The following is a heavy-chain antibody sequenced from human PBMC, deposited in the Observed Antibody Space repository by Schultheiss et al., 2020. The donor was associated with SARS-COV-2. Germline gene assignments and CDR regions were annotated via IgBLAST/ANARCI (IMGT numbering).Heavy chain of an antibody. CDR3: AGAARLQNRAFDI. CDR2: ISYDGSNK. Sequence: GGSLRLSCAASGFTFSSYAMHWVRQAPGKGLEWVAVISYDGSNKYYADSVKGRFTISRDNSKNTLYLQMGSLRAEDTAVYYCAGAARLQNRAFDIWGQGTMVTVSS. J-gene: IGHJ3*02. D-gene: IGHD6-6*01. V-gene: IGHV3-30*14. CDR1: GFTFSSYA.